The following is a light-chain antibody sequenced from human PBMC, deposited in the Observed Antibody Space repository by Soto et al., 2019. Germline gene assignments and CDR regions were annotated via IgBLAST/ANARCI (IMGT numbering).Light chain of an antibody. J-gene: IGKJ1*01. CDR1: QSVLYSPNNKNY. Sequence: DIVMTQSPDSLAVSLGERATINCKSSQSVLYSPNNKNYLAWYQQKPGQPPKLLIYWASTRESGVPDRFSGSGSGTDFTLTITSLQADDVAVYYCQQSYSIPLTFGQGTKVEIK. CDR2: WAS. V-gene: IGKV4-1*01. CDR3: QQSYSIPLT.